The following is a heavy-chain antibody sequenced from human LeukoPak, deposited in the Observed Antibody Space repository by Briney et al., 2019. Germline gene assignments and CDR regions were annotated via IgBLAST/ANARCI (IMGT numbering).Heavy chain of an antibody. CDR3: ARGLEVRARVGYHYYMDV. CDR2: VYSENT. Sequence: SETLSLTCTVSGDSISSSSFFWGWIRQPPGNGLEWIGAVYSENTYYNPSLKSRVSISVDTSKNQFSLTMSSVTAADTAVYFCARGLEVRARVGYHYYMDVWGKGTTVTVSS. J-gene: IGHJ6*03. V-gene: IGHV4-39*07. CDR1: GDSISSSSFF. D-gene: IGHD1-26*01.